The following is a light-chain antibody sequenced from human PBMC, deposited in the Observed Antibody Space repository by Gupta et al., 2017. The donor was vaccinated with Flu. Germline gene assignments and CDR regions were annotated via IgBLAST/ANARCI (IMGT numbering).Light chain of an antibody. V-gene: IGKV1-39*01. CDR2: TAY. CDR3: QQRNSSPFT. CDR1: HSISTE. J-gene: IGKJ2*01. Sequence: PASLAASVGDSVTITCRASHSISTEVNWYQKQSGTATQLLSKTAYKLQTGVPTRFSGSGSGKEFTLASSSLQDEDVATYYRQQRNSSPFTFGQGTKMEI.